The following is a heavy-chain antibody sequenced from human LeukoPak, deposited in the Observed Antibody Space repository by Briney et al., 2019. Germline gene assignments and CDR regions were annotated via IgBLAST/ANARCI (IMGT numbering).Heavy chain of an antibody. CDR1: GFTFSDYY. V-gene: IGHV3-23*01. D-gene: IGHD6-19*01. J-gene: IGHJ4*02. CDR3: AKVSSGWHNDY. Sequence: SGGSLRLSCAASGFTFSDYYMSWIRQAPGKGLEWVSAISGSGGSTYYADSVKGRFTISRDNSKNTLYLQMNSLRAEDTAVYYCAKVSSGWHNDYWGQGTLVTVSS. CDR2: ISGSGGST.